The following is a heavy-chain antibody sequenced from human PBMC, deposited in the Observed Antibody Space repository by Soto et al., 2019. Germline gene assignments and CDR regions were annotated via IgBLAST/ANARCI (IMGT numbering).Heavy chain of an antibody. CDR2: IYSGGST. CDR1: GFTVSSNY. V-gene: IGHV3-66*01. J-gene: IGHJ4*02. Sequence: EVQLVESGGGLVQPGGSLTLSCAASGFTVSSNYMTWVRQAPGKGLEWVSLIYSGGSTYYADSVKGRFTISRDNSKNTLYLQMTRLRAADTAVYSCAGTRSLDYWGQGTLVTVSS. CDR3: AGTRSLDY.